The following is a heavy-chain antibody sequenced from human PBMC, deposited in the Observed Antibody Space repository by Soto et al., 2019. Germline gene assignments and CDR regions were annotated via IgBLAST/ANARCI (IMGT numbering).Heavy chain of an antibody. CDR3: ARDLDYYESVGYQELFDF. D-gene: IGHD3-22*01. J-gene: IGHJ4*02. Sequence: PRGSLRLSCAAPGFTFSGYGMHWVRQAPGTGLEWVAAISDDGSSKYYADSVKGRFTTSRDNSKHTLFLQMNSLRTEDTAMYFCARDLDYYESVGYQELFDFWGRRTLETVS. CDR2: ISDDGSSK. CDR1: GFTFSGYG. V-gene: IGHV3-30*03.